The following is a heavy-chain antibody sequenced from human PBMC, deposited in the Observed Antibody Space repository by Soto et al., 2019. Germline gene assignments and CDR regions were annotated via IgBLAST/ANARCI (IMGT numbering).Heavy chain of an antibody. V-gene: IGHV1-2*02. CDR3: ARGGGTILAPLP. J-gene: IGHJ5*02. CDR2: INPNSGAK. CDR1: GYTFTGYF. Sequence: ASVKVSCKASGYTFTGYFMHWVRQAPGQGLEWMGWINPNSGAKKYAQKFQGRVTLSRDTSIRTAYMELSGLVSDATAVYYCARGGGTILAPLPWGQGTLVTVSS. D-gene: IGHD3-3*01.